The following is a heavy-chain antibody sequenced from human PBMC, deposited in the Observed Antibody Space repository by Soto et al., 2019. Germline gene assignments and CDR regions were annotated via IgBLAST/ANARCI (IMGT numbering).Heavy chain of an antibody. CDR3: ARYSYYYDSSGYKNWFDP. CDR1: GGSISSGGYS. CDR2: IYHSGST. Sequence: PSETLSLTCAVYGGSISSGGYSWSWIRQPPGKGLEWIGYIYHSGSTYYNPSLKSRVTISIDRSKNQFSLKLSSVTAADTAVYYCARYSYYYDSSGYKNWFDPWGQGTLVTVSS. D-gene: IGHD3-22*01. V-gene: IGHV4-30-2*01. J-gene: IGHJ5*02.